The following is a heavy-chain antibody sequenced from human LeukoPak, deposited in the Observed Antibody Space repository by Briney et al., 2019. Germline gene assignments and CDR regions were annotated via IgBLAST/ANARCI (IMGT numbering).Heavy chain of an antibody. J-gene: IGHJ4*02. D-gene: IGHD2-15*01. CDR3: ARDSGGGVDY. CDR1: GGSISSGGYY. Sequence: SQTLSLTCTVSGGSISSGGYYWSWIRQPPGKGLEWIGYIYHSGSTYYNPSLKSRVTISVDRSKNQFSLKLSSVTAADTAVYYCARDSGGGVDYWGQGTLVTVSS. CDR2: IYHSGST. V-gene: IGHV4-30-2*01.